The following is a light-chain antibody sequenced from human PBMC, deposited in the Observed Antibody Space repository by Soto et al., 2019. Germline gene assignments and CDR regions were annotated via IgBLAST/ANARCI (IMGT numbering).Light chain of an antibody. J-gene: IGKJ1*01. V-gene: IGKV3-20*01. CDR2: GAS. CDR1: QSVRSSH. CDR3: QHYGDTPPG. Sequence: EIVLTQSPGTLSLSPGERATLSCRTSQSVRSSHLAWYQQKPGQAPRLLIYGASSRATGIPDRFSGSGSGTDFTLTISRLEPEDFVVYYCQHYGDTPPGFGQGTKVDI.